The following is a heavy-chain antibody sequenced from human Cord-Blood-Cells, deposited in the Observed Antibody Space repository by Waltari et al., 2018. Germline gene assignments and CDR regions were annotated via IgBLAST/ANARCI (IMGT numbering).Heavy chain of an antibody. CDR1: GYTFTGYY. J-gene: IGHJ4*02. CDR3: AREEEMATINY. CDR2: INPNSGGK. D-gene: IGHD5-12*01. V-gene: IGHV1-2*02. Sequence: QVQLVQSGAEVKKPGASVKVSCKASGYTFTGYYMHWVRQAPGQGLEWMGWINPNSGGKNYAQKFQGRVTMTRDTSISTAYMELSRLGSDDTAVYYCAREEEMATINYWGQGTLVTVSS.